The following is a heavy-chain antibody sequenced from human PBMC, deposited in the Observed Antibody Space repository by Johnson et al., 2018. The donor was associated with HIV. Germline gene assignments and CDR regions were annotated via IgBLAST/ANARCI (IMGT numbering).Heavy chain of an antibody. V-gene: IGHV3-7*01. D-gene: IGHD6-13*01. CDR3: AKELAADGVDAFDI. CDR2: IKQDGSEK. J-gene: IGHJ3*02. CDR1: GFTFSSYW. Sequence: VQLVASGGGVVQPGGSLRLSCAASGFTFSSYWMSWVRQAPGKGLEWVANIKQDGSEKYYVDSVKGRFTISRDSSKNTLYLQMNSLRVEDTAVYYCAKELAADGVDAFDIWGQGTMVTVS.